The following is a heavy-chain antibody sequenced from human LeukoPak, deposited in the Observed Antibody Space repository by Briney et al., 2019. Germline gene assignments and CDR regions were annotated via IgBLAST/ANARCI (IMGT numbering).Heavy chain of an antibody. CDR2: ISAYNGNT. CDR1: GYTFTSYG. V-gene: IGHV1-18*01. Sequence: ASVRVSCKASGYTFTSYGISWVRQAPGQGLEWMGWISAYNGNTNYAQKLQGRVTMTTDTSTSTAYMELRSLRSDDTAVYYCARRYYYGSGSVGYYYYGMDVWGQGTTVTVSS. J-gene: IGHJ6*02. D-gene: IGHD3-10*01. CDR3: ARRYYYGSGSVGYYYYGMDV.